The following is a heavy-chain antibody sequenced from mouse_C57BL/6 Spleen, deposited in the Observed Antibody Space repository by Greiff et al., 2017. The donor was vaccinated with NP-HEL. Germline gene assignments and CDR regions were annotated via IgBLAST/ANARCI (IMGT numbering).Heavy chain of an antibody. D-gene: IGHD1-1*01. CDR1: GYTFTDYY. J-gene: IGHJ4*01. CDR3: ASGGHYFGSSVY. CDR2: INPYNGGT. V-gene: IGHV1-19*01. Sequence: VQLQQSGPVLVKPGASVKMSCKASGYTFTDYYMNWVKQSHGKSLEWIGVINPYNGGTSYNQKFKGKATLTVDKSSSTAYMELNSLTSEDSAVYYCASGGHYFGSSVYWGQGTSVTVSS.